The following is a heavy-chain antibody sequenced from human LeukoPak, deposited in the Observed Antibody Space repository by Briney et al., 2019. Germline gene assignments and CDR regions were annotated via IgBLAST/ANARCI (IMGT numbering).Heavy chain of an antibody. CDR2: IYPGDSDT. J-gene: IGHJ6*02. CDR1: GYSFTDYW. Sequence: GESLQISCKGSGYSFTDYWIGWVRQMPGNGLEWMGIIYPGDSDTRYSPSFQGQVTISVDKSINTAYLQWSSLKASDTAIYYCARQVTISKSHYFYGMDLWGQGTTVTVSS. V-gene: IGHV5-51*01. CDR3: ARQVTISKSHYFYGMDL. D-gene: IGHD3-3*01.